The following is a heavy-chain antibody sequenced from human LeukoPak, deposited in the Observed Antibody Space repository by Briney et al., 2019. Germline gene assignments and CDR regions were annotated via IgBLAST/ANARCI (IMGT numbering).Heavy chain of an antibody. J-gene: IGHJ5*02. Sequence: GASVKVSCKASGYTFTSYGISWVRQAPGQGLEWMGWISAYNGNTNYAQKLQGRVTMTRNTSISTAYMELSSLRSEDTAVYYCARVQSSTINCFDPWGQGTLVTVSS. CDR3: ARVQSSTINCFDP. CDR1: GYTFTSYG. CDR2: ISAYNGNT. V-gene: IGHV1-18*01. D-gene: IGHD6-13*01.